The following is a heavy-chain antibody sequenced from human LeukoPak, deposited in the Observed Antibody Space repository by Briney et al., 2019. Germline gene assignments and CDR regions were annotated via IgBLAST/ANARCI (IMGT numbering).Heavy chain of an antibody. J-gene: IGHJ5*02. CDR3: ARSRGSGSYLWFDP. CDR2: IYYSGST. D-gene: IGHD3-10*01. V-gene: IGHV4-59*11. Sequence: PSETLSLTCTVSGGSISSHYWSWIRQPPGKGLEWIGYIYYSGSTNYNPSLKSRVTISVDTSKNQFSLKLSSVTAADTAVYYCARSRGSGSYLWFDPWGQGTLVTVSS. CDR1: GGSISSHY.